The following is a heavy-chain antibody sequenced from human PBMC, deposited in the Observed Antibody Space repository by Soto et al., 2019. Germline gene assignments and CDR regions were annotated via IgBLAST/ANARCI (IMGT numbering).Heavy chain of an antibody. CDR3: ARGPSMLIRKNWFDP. D-gene: IGHD2-8*01. Sequence: QVQLQESGPGLVKPSQTLSLTCTVSGGSISRGDYFWSWIRQPPGKVLEWIGYIYYSGNTYYNPSLKSRVTMSVDPSKNQFSLNLKSVTAADTAVYYCARGPSMLIRKNWFDPWGQGTLVTVSS. V-gene: IGHV4-30-4*01. CDR2: IYYSGNT. CDR1: GGSISRGDYF. J-gene: IGHJ5*02.